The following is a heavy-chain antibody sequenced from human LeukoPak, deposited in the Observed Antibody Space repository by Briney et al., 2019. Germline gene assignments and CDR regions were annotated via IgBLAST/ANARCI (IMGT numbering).Heavy chain of an antibody. CDR3: ARESAGYSSSWINYYYYYMDV. CDR1: GGSISSGSYY. CDR2: IYTSGST. V-gene: IGHV4-61*02. Sequence: SETLSLTCTVSGGSISSGSYYWSWIRQPAGKGLEWIGRIYTSGSTSYNPSLKSRVTISVDTSKNQFSLKLSSVTAADTAVYYCARESAGYSSSWINYYYYYMDVWGKGTTVTISS. D-gene: IGHD6-13*01. J-gene: IGHJ6*03.